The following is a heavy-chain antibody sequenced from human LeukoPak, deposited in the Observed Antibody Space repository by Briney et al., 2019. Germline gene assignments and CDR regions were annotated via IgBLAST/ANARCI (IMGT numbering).Heavy chain of an antibody. Sequence: GASVKVSCKASGYTFTSYDINWVRQAPGLGFEWMGWINPKSGGTSYPQKFQGRLTMTRDTSISTAYMELSRLRSDDTAVYYCVPSANYYYFDYWGQGTLVTVSS. D-gene: IGHD4/OR15-4a*01. CDR1: GYTFTSYD. V-gene: IGHV1-2*02. CDR2: INPKSGGT. J-gene: IGHJ4*02. CDR3: VPSANYYYFDY.